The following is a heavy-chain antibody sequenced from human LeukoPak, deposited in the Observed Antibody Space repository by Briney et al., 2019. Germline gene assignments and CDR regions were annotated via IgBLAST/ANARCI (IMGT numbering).Heavy chain of an antibody. CDR1: GGSFSGYY. J-gene: IGHJ4*02. CDR2: INHSGST. D-gene: IGHD5-18*01. Sequence: SETLSLTCAVYGGSFSGYYWSWIRQPPGKGLEWIGEINHSGSTNYNPSLKSRVTISVDTSKNQFSLKLSSVTAADTAVYYCARHRGYSYGYRSKTFDYWGQGTLATVSS. CDR3: ARHRGYSYGYRSKTFDY. V-gene: IGHV4-34*01.